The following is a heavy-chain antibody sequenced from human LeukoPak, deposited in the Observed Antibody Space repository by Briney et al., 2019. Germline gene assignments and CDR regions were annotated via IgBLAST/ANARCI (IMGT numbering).Heavy chain of an antibody. D-gene: IGHD5-24*01. CDR1: GFTFSSSW. J-gene: IGHJ4*02. V-gene: IGHV3-7*01. CDR2: INPDGSQK. CDR3: AAWTDRGYNF. Sequence: PGGSLRLSCAASGFTFSSSWMNWVCQAPGKGLEWVANINPDGSQKWFVDSVMGRFTMSRDNAKNSLYLQMNSLRVEDTAVFYCAAWTDRGYNFWGQGTLVTVSS.